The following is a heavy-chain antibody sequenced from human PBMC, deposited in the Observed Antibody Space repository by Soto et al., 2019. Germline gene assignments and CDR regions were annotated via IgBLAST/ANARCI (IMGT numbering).Heavy chain of an antibody. Sequence: TGVSLRLSCAASGFTFSSYAMSWVRQAPGKGLEWVSAISGSGGSTYYADSVKGRFTISRDNSKNTLYLQMNSLRAEDTAVYYCAKDIAVAGPGDYWGKGTLVTDSS. V-gene: IGHV3-23*01. J-gene: IGHJ4*02. CDR1: GFTFSSYA. D-gene: IGHD6-19*01. CDR3: AKDIAVAGPGDY. CDR2: ISGSGGST.